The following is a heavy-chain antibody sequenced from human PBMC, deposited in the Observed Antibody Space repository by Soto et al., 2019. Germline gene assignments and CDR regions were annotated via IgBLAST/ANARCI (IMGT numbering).Heavy chain of an antibody. J-gene: IGHJ5*02. V-gene: IGHV4-59*08. CDR3: ARGFYDFWSGLTTLNWFDP. Sequence: QVQLQESGPGLVKPSETLSLTCTVSGGSISSYYWSWIRQPPGKGLEWIGYIYYSGSTNYNPSLNSRVTISVDTSKNQFSLKLSSVTAADTAVYYCARGFYDFWSGLTTLNWFDPWGQGTLVTVSS. CDR1: GGSISSYY. D-gene: IGHD3-3*01. CDR2: IYYSGST.